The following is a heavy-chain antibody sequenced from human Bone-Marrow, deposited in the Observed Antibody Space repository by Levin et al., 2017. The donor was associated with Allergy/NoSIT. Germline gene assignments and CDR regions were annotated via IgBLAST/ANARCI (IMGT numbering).Heavy chain of an antibody. V-gene: IGHV3-30*18. D-gene: IGHD5-12*01. CDR1: RFSFNIYG. CDR3: AKSGFHSYYYMDV. CDR2: ISYDGSQK. Sequence: PGGSLRLSCAASRFSFNIYGMHWVRQAPGKGLEWVSFISYDGSQKNYADSVKGRFTISRDNSQTTLYLQMDSLRTDDTAVYYCAKSGFHSYYYMDVWGKGTAVTVSS. J-gene: IGHJ6*03.